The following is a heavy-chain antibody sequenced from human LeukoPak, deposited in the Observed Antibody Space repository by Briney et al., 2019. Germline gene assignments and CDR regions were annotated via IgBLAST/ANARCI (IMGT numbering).Heavy chain of an antibody. D-gene: IGHD3-10*01. CDR2: IYYSGST. CDR1: GGSISSSSYY. J-gene: IGHJ5*02. CDR3: ARHRYYGSGSRPNWFDP. Sequence: SETLSLTCTVSGGSISSSSYYWGWIRQPPGKGLEWIGSIYYSGSTYYNPSLKSRVTISVDTSKNQFSLKLSSATAADTAVYYCARHRYYGSGSRPNWFDPWGQGTLVTVSS. V-gene: IGHV4-39*01.